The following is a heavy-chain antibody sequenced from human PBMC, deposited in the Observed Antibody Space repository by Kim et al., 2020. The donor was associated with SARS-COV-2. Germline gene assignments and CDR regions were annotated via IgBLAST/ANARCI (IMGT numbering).Heavy chain of an antibody. Sequence: ASVKVSCKASGYTFSSYGISWVRQAPGQGLEWMGWISAYNGNTKYAQKLQGRVTMTTDTSTSTAYMELRSLRSDDTAVYYCARDYSLAVAPLGFDPWGQGTLVTVAS. V-gene: IGHV1-18*01. D-gene: IGHD6-19*01. CDR3: ARDYSLAVAPLGFDP. J-gene: IGHJ5*02. CDR2: ISAYNGNT. CDR1: GYTFSSYG.